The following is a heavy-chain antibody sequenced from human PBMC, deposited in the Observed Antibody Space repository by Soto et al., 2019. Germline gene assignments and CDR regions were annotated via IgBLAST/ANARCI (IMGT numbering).Heavy chain of an antibody. J-gene: IGHJ2*01. D-gene: IGHD2-21*02. CDR3: ARDGRGGNSDWYFDL. V-gene: IGHV1-69*01. CDR2: IIPIFGTA. Sequence: QVQLVQSGAEVKKPGSSVKVSCKASGGTFSSYAISWVRQAPGQGLEWMGGIIPIFGTANYEQKFQGRVTIIADESTSTAYMELSSLRSEDTAVDYCARDGRGGNSDWYFDLWCRGTLVTVSS. CDR1: GGTFSSYA.